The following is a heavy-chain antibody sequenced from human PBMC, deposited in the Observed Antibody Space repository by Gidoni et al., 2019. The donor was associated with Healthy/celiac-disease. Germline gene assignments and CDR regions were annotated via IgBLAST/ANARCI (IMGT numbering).Heavy chain of an antibody. V-gene: IGHV4-31*03. D-gene: IGHD2-2*01. J-gene: IGHJ6*02. CDR3: TRMGTGYCSSTSCPYYYYYGMDV. CDR2: IYYSGST. Sequence: QVQLQESGPGLVKPSQPLFPTCTVLGGSISRGGSYWSWIRQHPGKGLEWIGYIYYSGSTYYNPCLKSRVTISVDTSKNQCSLKMSSVTAADTAVYYCTRMGTGYCSSTSCPYYYYYGMDVWGQGTTVTVSS. CDR1: GGSISRGGSY.